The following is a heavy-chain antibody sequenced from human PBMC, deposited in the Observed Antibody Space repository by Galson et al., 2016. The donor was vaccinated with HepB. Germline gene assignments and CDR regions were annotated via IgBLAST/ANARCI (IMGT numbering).Heavy chain of an antibody. Sequence: SLRLSRAASGFSFSNSGMSWVRQAPGRGLVSVSGINSVGSSTNYADSVKGRFTISRDNAKNTLYLQMKSLRVEDTAVYYCVRRYCSGGSCRFPFDSWGQGTLVTVSS. V-gene: IGHV3-74*01. CDR3: VRRYCSGGSCRFPFDS. CDR1: GFSFSNSG. D-gene: IGHD2-15*01. J-gene: IGHJ4*02. CDR2: INSVGSST.